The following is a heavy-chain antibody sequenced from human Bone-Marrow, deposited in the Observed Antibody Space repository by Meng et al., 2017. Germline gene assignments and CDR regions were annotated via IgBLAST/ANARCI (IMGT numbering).Heavy chain of an antibody. CDR1: GGSSSIGNHY. CDR2: IYYSGST. D-gene: IGHD4-17*01. V-gene: IGHV4-31*03. CDR3: ASLYGDSSVWYLDL. J-gene: IGHJ2*01. Sequence: SGQGLGTPKTTLSSTDIVSGGSSSIGNHYWIWIGQHPGKGLEYMGYIYYSGSTYYNPSLKSRVIISVDTSKNQFSLRLNSVTAADTAVYYCASLYGDSSVWYLDLWGRGTLVTVSS.